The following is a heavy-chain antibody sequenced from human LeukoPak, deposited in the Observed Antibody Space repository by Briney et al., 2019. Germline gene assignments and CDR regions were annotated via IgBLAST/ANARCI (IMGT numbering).Heavy chain of an antibody. D-gene: IGHD2-15*01. CDR3: ARDTRYSSAWYDN. J-gene: IGHJ5*02. CDR1: GYTFTSYY. V-gene: IGHV1-18*04. CDR2: ITDYNRNT. Sequence: ASVKVSCKASGYTFTSYYMHWVRQAPGQGLEWMGWITDYNRNTYYAQKFQGRVTMTIDTSTSTAYMELRSLRSDDTAVYYCARDTRYSSAWYDNWGQGTLVTVSS.